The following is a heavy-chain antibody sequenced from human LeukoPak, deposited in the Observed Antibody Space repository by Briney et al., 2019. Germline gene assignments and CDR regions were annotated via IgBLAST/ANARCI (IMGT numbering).Heavy chain of an antibody. V-gene: IGHV3-20*04. J-gene: IGHJ6*03. D-gene: IGHD4-17*01. Sequence: PGGSLRLSCAVSGFTFDDYGMSRVRQAPGKGLEWVSGINWNGGSTGYADSVKGRFTISRDNAKNSLYLQMNSLRAEDTALYYCARDPTVTTSLYYYYYYMDVWGKGTTVIISS. CDR2: INWNGGST. CDR3: ARDPTVTTSLYYYYYYMDV. CDR1: GFTFDDYG.